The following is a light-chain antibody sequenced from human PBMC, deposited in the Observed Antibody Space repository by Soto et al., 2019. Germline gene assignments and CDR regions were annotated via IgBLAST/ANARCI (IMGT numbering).Light chain of an antibody. CDR3: SSRVDIAGNNDTDV. V-gene: IGLV2-8*01. CDR1: SSDFGGYNF. Sequence: QSALTQPPSAAGSPGQSVTISCTGTSSDFGGYNFVSWYQQHPGKAPKLMIFEVSKRPSGVTDRFSGSKSGNTAYLTVSDLRAEDEADFYCSSRVDIAGNNDTDVVGTGTKLTVL. J-gene: IGLJ1*01. CDR2: EVS.